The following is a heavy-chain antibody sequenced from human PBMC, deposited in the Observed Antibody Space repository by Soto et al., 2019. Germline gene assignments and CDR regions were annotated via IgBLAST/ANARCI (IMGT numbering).Heavy chain of an antibody. V-gene: IGHV3-7*01. CDR3: ARDARVNYERPDY. J-gene: IGHJ4*02. CDR1: GFTFSSYW. CDR2: IKQDGSEK. D-gene: IGHD3-3*01. Sequence: PGGSLRLSCAASGFTFSSYWMSWVRQAPGKGLEWVANIKQDGSEKYYVDSVKGRFTNSRDNAKNSLYLQMNSLRAEDTAVYYCARDARVNYERPDYRGQGTLVTVSA.